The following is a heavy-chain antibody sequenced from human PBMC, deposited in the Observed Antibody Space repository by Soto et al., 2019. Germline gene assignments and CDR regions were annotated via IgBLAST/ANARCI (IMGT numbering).Heavy chain of an antibody. V-gene: IGHV4-59*01. D-gene: IGHD2-15*01. CDR3: ARDGCSGGICYPVAYCYYMDV. Sequence: QVQLQESGPGLVKPSETLSLTCTVSGGSISSDYWSWIRQPPGKELEWIGYIYYSGSTTYNPSLKSRITISVDTSKNWSSLKLRSVTAADTAVYYCARDGCSGGICYPVAYCYYMDVWGKGTTVTVSS. CDR2: IYYSGST. J-gene: IGHJ6*03. CDR1: GGSISSDY.